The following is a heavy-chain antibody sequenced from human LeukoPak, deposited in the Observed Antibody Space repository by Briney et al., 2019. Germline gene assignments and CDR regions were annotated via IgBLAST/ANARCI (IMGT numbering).Heavy chain of an antibody. V-gene: IGHV3-7*01. CDR3: ARAGRGIAARREGYYFYYYMDV. CDR1: GFTFSSYW. D-gene: IGHD6-6*01. CDR2: IKQEGSEK. J-gene: IGHJ6*03. Sequence: TGGSLRLSCAASGFTFSSYWMSWVPQAPGKGLEGVANIKQEGSEKYYVDSVKGRFTISRDNAKNSLYLQMNSLRAEDTAVYYCARAGRGIAARREGYYFYYYMDVWGKGTTVTVSS.